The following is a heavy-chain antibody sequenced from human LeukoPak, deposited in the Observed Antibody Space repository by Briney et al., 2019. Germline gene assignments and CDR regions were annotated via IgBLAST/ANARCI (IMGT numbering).Heavy chain of an antibody. J-gene: IGHJ4*02. CDR1: GFTFSSYS. Sequence: GGSLRLSCAASGFTFSSYSMNWVRQAPGKGLEWVSYISSSSSAIYYADSVKGRFTISRDNAKNSLYLQMNSLRAEDTAVYYCARDGARYSGSYYLDYWGQGTLVTVSS. CDR3: ARDGARYSGSYYLDY. D-gene: IGHD1-26*01. V-gene: IGHV3-48*01. CDR2: ISSSSSAI.